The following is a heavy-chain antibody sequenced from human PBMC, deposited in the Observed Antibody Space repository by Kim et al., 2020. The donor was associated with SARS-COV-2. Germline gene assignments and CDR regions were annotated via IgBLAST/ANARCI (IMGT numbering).Heavy chain of an antibody. CDR2: ISGSGGST. CDR3: EVLPLRYFDWHNPIVDY. J-gene: IGHJ4*02. CDR1: GFTFSSYA. D-gene: IGHD3-9*01. V-gene: IGHV3-23*01. Sequence: GGSLRLSCAASGFTFSSYAMSWVRQAPGKGLEWVSAISGSGGSTYYADSVKGRFTISRDNSKNTLYLQMNSLRAEDTAVYYCEVLPLRYFDWHNPIVDYWGQGTLVTVSS.